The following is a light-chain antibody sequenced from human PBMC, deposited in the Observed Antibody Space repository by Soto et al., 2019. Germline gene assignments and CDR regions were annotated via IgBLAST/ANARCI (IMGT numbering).Light chain of an antibody. Sequence: DVQMTQSPSTLSASVGDRVTITCRASQSITSWLAWYQQKPGKAPKLLIYKASTLESGVPSRFSGSGSGTEFTLTISSLQPDDFARYYCQQYNRYPYTFGQGTTLEIK. V-gene: IGKV1-5*03. CDR2: KAS. J-gene: IGKJ2*01. CDR3: QQYNRYPYT. CDR1: QSITSW.